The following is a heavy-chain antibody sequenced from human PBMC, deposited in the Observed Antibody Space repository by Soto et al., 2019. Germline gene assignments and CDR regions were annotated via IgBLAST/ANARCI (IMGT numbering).Heavy chain of an antibody. CDR1: GFSLSTSGVG. Sequence: QITLKESGPTLVKPTQTLTLTCTFSGFSLSTSGVGVGWIRQPPGKALEWLALIYWDDDKRYSPSLKSRLTITKDTSNIQVVLTMTNMDPVDTATYYCAHRRSYCSGGSCYSGFDYWGQGTLVTVSS. V-gene: IGHV2-5*02. J-gene: IGHJ4*02. CDR3: AHRRSYCSGGSCYSGFDY. CDR2: IYWDDDK. D-gene: IGHD2-15*01.